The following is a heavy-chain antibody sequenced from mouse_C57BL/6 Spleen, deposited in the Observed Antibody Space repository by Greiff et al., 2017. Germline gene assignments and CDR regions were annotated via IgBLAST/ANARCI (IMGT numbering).Heavy chain of an antibody. Sequence: VKLQESGAELVRPGTSVKVSCKASGYAFTNYLIEWVKQRPGQGLEWIGVINPGSGGTNYNEQFKGKATLTADKSPRTAYMQLSRLTSEDSAVDVCARGDYDGDWYCDVWGTGTTVSVSS. D-gene: IGHD2-4*01. CDR3: ARGDYDGDWYCDV. CDR2: INPGSGGT. CDR1: GYAFTNYL. V-gene: IGHV1-54*01. J-gene: IGHJ1*03.